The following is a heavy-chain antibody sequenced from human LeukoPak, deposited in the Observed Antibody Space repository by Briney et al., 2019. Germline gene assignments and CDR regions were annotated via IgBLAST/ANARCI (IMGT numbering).Heavy chain of an antibody. D-gene: IGHD3-10*01. Sequence: SGTLSLTCTVSGDSVSNNNWWWSWVRQPPGKRLEWIGEIYHSGTTNYNPSLKSRVTISVDTSKNQFSLKLSSVTAADTAVYYCARGVRGVIITGNNWFDPWGQGTLVTVSS. J-gene: IGHJ5*02. CDR3: ARGVRGVIITGNNWFDP. CDR2: IYHSGTT. V-gene: IGHV4-4*02. CDR1: GDSVSNNNW.